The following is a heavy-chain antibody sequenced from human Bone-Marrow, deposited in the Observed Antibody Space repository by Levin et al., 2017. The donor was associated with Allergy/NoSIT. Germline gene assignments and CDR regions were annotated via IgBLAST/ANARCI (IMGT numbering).Heavy chain of an antibody. J-gene: IGHJ4*02. CDR1: GDSISSFF. Sequence: SQTLSLTCTVSGDSISSFFWSWIRQPPGKGLEWIGYMSFSGSTNFNPSLKSRVTISVDTSKNQFSLRLNSVTAADTAVYYCARATRSSLIYYFDYWGPGTLVTVSS. CDR3: ARATRSSLIYYFDY. V-gene: IGHV4-59*01. D-gene: IGHD5-12*01. CDR2: MSFSGST.